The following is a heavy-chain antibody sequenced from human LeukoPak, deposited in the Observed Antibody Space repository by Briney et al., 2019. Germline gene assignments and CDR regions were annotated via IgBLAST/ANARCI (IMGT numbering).Heavy chain of an antibody. V-gene: IGHV3-30-3*01. Sequence: PGGSLRLSCAASGFTFSRYAMHWVRQAPGKGLEWVAVISYDGSNEYYAESMKGRFTISRDSSENTLYLEMNSLRVEDTAVYYCARVGYYSSGPFSYFDYWGQGTLVTVSS. J-gene: IGHJ4*02. CDR2: ISYDGSNE. CDR3: ARVGYYSSGPFSYFDY. CDR1: GFTFSRYA. D-gene: IGHD3-10*01.